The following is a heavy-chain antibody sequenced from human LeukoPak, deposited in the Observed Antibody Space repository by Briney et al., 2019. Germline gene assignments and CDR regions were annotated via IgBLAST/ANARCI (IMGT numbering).Heavy chain of an antibody. Sequence: TSETLSLNCNVSGRSISSTSYYRRWIRQPPGKGLEWIGSIYYSGSTYYNPSLKSRVTISVDTSKNQFSLKLRSVTAADTAVYYCARLVPYPGVWAFDYWGQGTLVTVSS. V-gene: IGHV4-39*07. CDR2: IYYSGST. D-gene: IGHD6-13*01. J-gene: IGHJ4*02. CDR3: ARLVPYPGVWAFDY. CDR1: GRSISSTSYY.